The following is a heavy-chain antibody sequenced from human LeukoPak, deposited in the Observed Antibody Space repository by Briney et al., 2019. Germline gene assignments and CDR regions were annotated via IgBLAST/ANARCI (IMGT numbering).Heavy chain of an antibody. CDR2: IKSDGIST. CDR3: ARDKGYAVDY. D-gene: IGHD5-12*01. J-gene: IGHJ4*02. Sequence: GGSLRLSCAASGFTFGSYWMRWVRQAPGKGLVWVSLIKSDGISTNYADSVKGRFTISRDNAKNTLYLQMNSLRAEDTAVYYCARDKGYAVDYWGQGTLVTVSS. CDR1: GFTFGSYW. V-gene: IGHV3-74*01.